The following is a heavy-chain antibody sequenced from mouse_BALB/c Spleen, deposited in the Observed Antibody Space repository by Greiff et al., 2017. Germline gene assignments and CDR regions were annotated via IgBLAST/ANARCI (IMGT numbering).Heavy chain of an antibody. Sequence: EVKLVESGPSLVKPSQTLSLTCSVTGDSITSGYWNWIRKFPGNKLEYMGYISYSGSTYYNPSLKSRISITRDTSKNQYYLQLNSVTTEDTATYYCARYDTTVVAKGYYAMYYWGQGTSVTVSS. D-gene: IGHD1-1*01. J-gene: IGHJ4*01. CDR2: ISYSGST. CDR1: GDSITSGY. V-gene: IGHV3-8*02. CDR3: ARYDTTVVAKGYYAMYY.